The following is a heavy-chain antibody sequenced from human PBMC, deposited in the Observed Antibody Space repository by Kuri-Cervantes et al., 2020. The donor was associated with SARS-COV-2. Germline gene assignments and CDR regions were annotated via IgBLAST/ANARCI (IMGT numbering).Heavy chain of an antibody. CDR1: GFTFSSYA. J-gene: IGHJ5*02. V-gene: IGHV3-23*01. CDR2: ISGSGGST. CDR3: AKDLGRPNWFDP. Sequence: GGSLRLSCAASGFTFSSYAMSWVRQAPGKGLEWVSAISGSGGSTYYADSVKGRFTISRDNSMNTLYLQMNSLSAEDTAVYYCAKDLGRPNWFDPWGQGTLVTVSS.